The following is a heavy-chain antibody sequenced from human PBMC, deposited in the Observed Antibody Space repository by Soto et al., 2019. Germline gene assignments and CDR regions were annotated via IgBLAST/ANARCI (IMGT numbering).Heavy chain of an antibody. CDR3: VTISSSHRYYYYGMDV. CDR1: GYSFTTYC. Sequence: GEALKISWNGSGYSFTTYCISLVLQMPGRGLEWMGRIDPSDSYTNYSPSFQGHVTISADKSISTAYLQWTSLKASDTAMYYCVTISSSHRYYYYGMDVWGQGTTVTVSS. V-gene: IGHV5-10-1*01. J-gene: IGHJ6*01. D-gene: IGHD6-6*01. CDR2: IDPSDSYT.